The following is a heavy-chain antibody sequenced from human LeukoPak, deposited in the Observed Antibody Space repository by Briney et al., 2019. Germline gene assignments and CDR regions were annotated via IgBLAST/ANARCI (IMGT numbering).Heavy chain of an antibody. D-gene: IGHD3-22*01. CDR3: ARDRGHYDSFDY. V-gene: IGHV3-23*01. J-gene: IGHJ4*02. CDR1: GFTFSSYG. Sequence: GGSLRLSCAASGFTFSSYGMSWVRQAPGKGLEWVSAISGSGGSTYYADSVKGRFTISRDNVKNSVSLQMNSLTAEDTAVYYCARDRGHYDSFDYWGQGRLVTVSS. CDR2: ISGSGGST.